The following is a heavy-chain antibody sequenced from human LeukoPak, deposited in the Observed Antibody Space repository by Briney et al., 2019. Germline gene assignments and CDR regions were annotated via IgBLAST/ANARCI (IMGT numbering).Heavy chain of an antibody. Sequence: GGSLRLSCAASAFTFSSYAMNWVRQAPGKGLEWVSGISGGGGSTYYADSVKGRFTISRDNSKNTLYLQMDSLRAEDTALYYCAKGSGINHYHWIDPWGQGTLVTVSS. J-gene: IGHJ5*02. CDR3: AKGSGINHYHWIDP. CDR2: ISGGGGST. D-gene: IGHD1-14*01. CDR1: AFTFSSYA. V-gene: IGHV3-23*01.